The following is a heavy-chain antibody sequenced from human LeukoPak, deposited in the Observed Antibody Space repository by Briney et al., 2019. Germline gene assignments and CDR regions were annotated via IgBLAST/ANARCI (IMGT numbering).Heavy chain of an antibody. CDR3: AREDNDSSGYYYFFDY. CDR1: GFTFSSYA. V-gene: IGHV3-30*07. CDR2: ISYDGSNK. Sequence: GGSLRLSCAASGFTFSSYAMHWVRQAPGKGLEWVAVISYDGSNKYYADSVKGRFTISRDNSKNTLYLQMNSLRAEDTAVYYCAREDNDSSGYYYFFDYWGQGTLVTVSS. D-gene: IGHD3-22*01. J-gene: IGHJ4*02.